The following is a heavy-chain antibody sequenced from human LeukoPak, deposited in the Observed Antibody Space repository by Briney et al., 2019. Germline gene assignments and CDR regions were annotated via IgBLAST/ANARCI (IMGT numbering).Heavy chain of an antibody. V-gene: IGHV4-39*01. J-gene: IGHJ4*02. CDR1: GGSIGSSSYY. D-gene: IGHD4-11*01. CDR3: VRTTTKFDY. CDR2: IYYSGCT. Sequence: SETLSLTCTVSGGSIGSSSYYWGWIRQPPGKGLEWIGSIYYSGCTYYNPSLKSRVTISVDTSKNQFSLKLSSVTAADTAVYYCVRTTTKFDYWGQGTLVTVSS.